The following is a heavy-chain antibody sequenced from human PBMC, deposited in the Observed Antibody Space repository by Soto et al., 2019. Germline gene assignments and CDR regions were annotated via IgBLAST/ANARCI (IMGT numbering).Heavy chain of an antibody. D-gene: IGHD1-1*01. CDR1: GFTYITYW. CDR3: TEGARTDSGEDNCFYY. J-gene: IGHJ4*02. V-gene: IGHV5-51*01. Sequence: EVELVQSGAEVTKPGDSLKISCKGSGFTYITYWIDWVRQMPWEGLEWMGRIYPHDSDTKYSPSFRGQVTRSADKSINTAYLHWRGLKASDTAVYYGTEGARTDSGEDNCFYYRGRGTLVTV. CDR2: IYPHDSDT.